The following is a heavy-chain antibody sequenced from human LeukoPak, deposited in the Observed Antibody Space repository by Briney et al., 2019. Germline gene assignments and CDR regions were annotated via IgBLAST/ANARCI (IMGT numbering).Heavy chain of an antibody. CDR1: GYTISSYG. J-gene: IGHJ6*02. V-gene: IGHV1-18*01. CDR2: ISAYNGNT. CDR3: AREPKPYYYYGMDV. D-gene: IGHD1-14*01. Sequence: GASVKVSCKASGYTISSYGITWVRQAPGQGLEWMGWISAYNGNTNYAQKLQGRVTMTTDTSTSAVYMELRSLRSDDTAVYYCAREPKPYYYYGMDVWGQGTTVTVSS.